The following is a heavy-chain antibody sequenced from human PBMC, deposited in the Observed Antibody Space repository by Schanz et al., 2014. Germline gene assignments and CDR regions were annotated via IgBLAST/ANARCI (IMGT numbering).Heavy chain of an antibody. CDR2: INPSGGST. V-gene: IGHV1-46*03. CDR1: GYTFTSYY. Sequence: QVQLVQSGAEVKKPGASVKVSCKASGYTFTSYYMHWVRQAPGQGLEWMGIINPSGGSTNYAQKFRGRVTMTRDTSTSTVYMELSSLRSEDTAVYYCARDGEAAAGCDHWGQGTLVTVSS. J-gene: IGHJ4*02. CDR3: ARDGEAAAGCDH. D-gene: IGHD6-13*01.